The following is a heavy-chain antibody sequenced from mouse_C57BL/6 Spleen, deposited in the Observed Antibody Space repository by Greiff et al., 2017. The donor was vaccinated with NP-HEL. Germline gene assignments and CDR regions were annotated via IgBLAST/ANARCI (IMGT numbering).Heavy chain of an antibody. CDR1: GYTFTDYN. D-gene: IGHD2-14*01. CDR2: INPNNGGT. CDR3: SSRSEYDPAWFAY. J-gene: IGHJ3*01. V-gene: IGHV1-18*01. Sequence: EVQLQQSGPELVKPGASVKIPCKASGYTFTDYNMDWVKQSHGKSLEWIGDINPNNGGTIYNQKFKGKATLTVDKSSSTAYMELRSLTSEDTAVYYGSSRSEYDPAWFAYWGQGTLVTVSA.